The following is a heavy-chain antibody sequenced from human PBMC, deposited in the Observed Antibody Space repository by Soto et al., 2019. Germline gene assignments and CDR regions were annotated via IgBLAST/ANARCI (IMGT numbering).Heavy chain of an antibody. V-gene: IGHV1-18*01. CDR3: ARVAITLVRGVSFYYYYGMDV. D-gene: IGHD3-10*01. Sequence: ASVKVSCKASGYTFTSYGIIWVRQAPGQGLEWMGWISAYNGNTNYAQKLQGRVTMTTDTSTSTAYMELRSLRSDDTAVYYCARVAITLVRGVSFYYYYGMDVWGQGTTVTVSS. CDR1: GYTFTSYG. J-gene: IGHJ6*02. CDR2: ISAYNGNT.